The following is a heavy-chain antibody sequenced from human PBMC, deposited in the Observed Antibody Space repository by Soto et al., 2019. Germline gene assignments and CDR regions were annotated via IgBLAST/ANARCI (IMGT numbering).Heavy chain of an antibody. CDR1: GDIFNNYD. CDR2: IIPVFGTT. D-gene: IGHD2-15*01. V-gene: IGHV1-69*01. CDR3: ARYSWGFDY. Sequence: QVQLVQSGAEVKKPGSSVKVSCKASGDIFNNYDISWVRQAPGQGLEWMGGIIPVFGTTNYAQKFQGRVTITADESTSTAYMTLRRLGSEDTALYYCARYSWGFDYWGQGTLVTVSS. J-gene: IGHJ4*02.